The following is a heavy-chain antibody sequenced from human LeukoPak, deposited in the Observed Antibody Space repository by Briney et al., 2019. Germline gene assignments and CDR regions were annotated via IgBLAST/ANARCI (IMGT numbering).Heavy chain of an antibody. D-gene: IGHD6-19*01. CDR3: AEDSIGYSSGVQH. Sequence: PGGSLRLSCAASGFTFDDYAMHWVRQAPGKGLEWVSGISWNSGSIGYADSVKGRFTISRDNAKNSLYLQMNSLRAEDTALYYCAEDSIGYSSGVQHWGQGTLVTVSS. CDR1: GFTFDDYA. CDR2: ISWNSGSI. V-gene: IGHV3-9*01. J-gene: IGHJ1*01.